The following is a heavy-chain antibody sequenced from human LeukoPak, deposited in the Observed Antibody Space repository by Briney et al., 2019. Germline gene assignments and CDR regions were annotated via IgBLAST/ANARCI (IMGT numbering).Heavy chain of an antibody. D-gene: IGHD3-10*01. CDR3: TTLMVRGLYGMDV. CDR2: IKSKTDGGTT. J-gene: IGHJ6*02. CDR1: GFTFSNAW. Sequence: GGSLRLSCAASGFTFSNAWMSWVRQAPGKGLEWVGRIKSKTDGGTTDYAAPVKGRFTISRDDSKNTLYLQMNSLKTEYTAVYYCTTLMVRGLYGMDVWGQGTTVTVSS. V-gene: IGHV3-15*01.